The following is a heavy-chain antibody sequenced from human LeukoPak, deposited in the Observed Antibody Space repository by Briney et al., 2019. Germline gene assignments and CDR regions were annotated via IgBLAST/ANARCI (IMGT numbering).Heavy chain of an antibody. J-gene: IGHJ5*02. CDR1: GYSFTSYW. V-gene: IGHV5-51*01. D-gene: IGHD3-3*01. CDR3: ARRGGPNYDFWSGYYGWFDP. CDR2: IYPGDSDT. Sequence: GESLKISCKASGYSFTSYWIGWVRQMPGKGLEWMGIIYPGDSDTRYSPSFQGQVTISADKSISTAYLQWSSLKASDTAMYYCARRGGPNYDFWSGYYGWFDPWGQGTLVTVSS.